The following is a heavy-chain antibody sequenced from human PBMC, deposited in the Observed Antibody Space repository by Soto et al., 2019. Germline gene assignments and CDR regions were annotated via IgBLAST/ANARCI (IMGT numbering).Heavy chain of an antibody. CDR2: ISYDGSNK. Sequence: QTGGSLRLSCAASGFTFSIYAMHWVRQAPGKGLEWVAVISYDGSNKYSADSVKGRFTISRDNSKNTLYMQMNSLRAADTDVYYCARDPASPYGDYPEFDYWGQGTMVTVS. CDR3: ARDPASPYGDYPEFDY. V-gene: IGHV3-30-3*01. CDR1: GFTFSIYA. J-gene: IGHJ4*02. D-gene: IGHD4-17*01.